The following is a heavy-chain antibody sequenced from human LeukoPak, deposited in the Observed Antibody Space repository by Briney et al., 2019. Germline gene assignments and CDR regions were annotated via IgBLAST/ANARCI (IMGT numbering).Heavy chain of an antibody. D-gene: IGHD3-16*01. CDR1: GFTFSTYS. CDR2: IGSSSNYI. J-gene: IGHJ5*02. V-gene: IGHV3-21*01. Sequence: GGSLRLSCAASGFTFSTYSMNWVRQAPGKGLEWVSSIGSSSNYIYYADSVKGRITISRDNAKNSLYLQMDSLRAEDTAVYYCAPGPPYVTWGQGTLVTVSS. CDR3: APGPPYVT.